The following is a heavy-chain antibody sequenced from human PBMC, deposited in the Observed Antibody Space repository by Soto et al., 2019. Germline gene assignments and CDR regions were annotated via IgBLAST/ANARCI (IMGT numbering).Heavy chain of an antibody. CDR2: IYSGGST. D-gene: IGHD6-19*01. V-gene: IGHV3-66*01. CDR3: SGGLVRSSGGYGVYAMDV. Sequence: EVQLVESGGGLVQRGGSLRLSCAASGFTVSSKYMSWVRQAPGKGLEWVSVIYSGGSTYYAESVKGRFTISRDNSKNTLDLQMSSLRAEDTAVYSGSGGLVRSSGGYGVYAMDVWGQGTRVTVSS. J-gene: IGHJ6*02. CDR1: GFTVSSKY.